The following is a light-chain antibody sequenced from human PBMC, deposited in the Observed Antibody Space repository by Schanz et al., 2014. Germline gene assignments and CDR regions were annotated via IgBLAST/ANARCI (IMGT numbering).Light chain of an antibody. CDR3: SSYTSSSTLV. J-gene: IGLJ2*01. CDR2: DVS. Sequence: QSALTQPPSASGSPGQSVTISCTGTSSDVGGYNYVSWYQQHPGKAPKLMIYDVSNRPSGVSNRFYGSKSGNTASLTISGLQAEDEADYYCSSYTSSSTLVFGGGTKLTVL. V-gene: IGLV2-14*01. CDR1: SSDVGGYNY.